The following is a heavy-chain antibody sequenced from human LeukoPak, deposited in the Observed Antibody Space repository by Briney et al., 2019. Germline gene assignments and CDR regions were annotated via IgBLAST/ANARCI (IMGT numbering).Heavy chain of an antibody. V-gene: IGHV3-7*01. CDR2: IKQDGSEK. D-gene: IGHD4-17*01. Sequence: PGGSLRLSSAASGFTFSSYWMSWVRQAPGKGLEWVANIKQDGSEKYYVDSVKGRFTISRDNAKNSLYLQMNSLRAEDTAVYYCARNYDYGGNGDFDYWGQGTLVTVSS. CDR3: ARNYDYGGNGDFDY. J-gene: IGHJ4*02. CDR1: GFTFSSYW.